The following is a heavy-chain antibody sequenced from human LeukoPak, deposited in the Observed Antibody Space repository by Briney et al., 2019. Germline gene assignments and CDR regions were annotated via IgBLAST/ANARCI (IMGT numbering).Heavy chain of an antibody. CDR2: INPNSGGT. J-gene: IGHJ6*03. D-gene: IGHD2-2*02. CDR1: GYTFTGYY. Sequence: ASVKVSCKASGYTFTGYYMHWVRQAPGQGLEWMGWINPNSGGTNYAQKFQGRVTMTRDTSISTAYMELSRLRSDDTAVYYCARGDEYLYYYYYMDVWGKGTTVTVSS. V-gene: IGHV1-2*02. CDR3: ARGDEYLYYYYYMDV.